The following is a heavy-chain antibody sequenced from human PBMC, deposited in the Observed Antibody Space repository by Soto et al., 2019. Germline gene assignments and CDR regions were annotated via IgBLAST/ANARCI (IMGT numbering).Heavy chain of an antibody. J-gene: IGHJ6*02. CDR3: ARDSYFDFWSGYLPRGYYYYGMDV. D-gene: IGHD3-3*01. CDR1: GFTFSSYA. V-gene: IGHV3-30-3*01. Sequence: GGSLRLSCAASGFTFSSYAMHWVRQAPGKGLEWVAVISYDGSNKYYADSVKGRFTISRDNSKNTLYLQMNSLRAEDTAVYYCARDSYFDFWSGYLPRGYYYYGMDVWGQGTTVTVSS. CDR2: ISYDGSNK.